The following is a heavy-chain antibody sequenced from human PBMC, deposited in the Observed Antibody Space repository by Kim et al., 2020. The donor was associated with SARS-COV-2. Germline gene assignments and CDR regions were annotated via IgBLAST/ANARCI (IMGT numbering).Heavy chain of an antibody. J-gene: IGHJ6*02. V-gene: IGHV4-59*01. D-gene: IGHD3-10*01. CDR3: ARTSEGFGELFYYYYGMDV. Sequence: SRVTISVDTSKNQFSLKLSSVTAADTAVYYCARTSEGFGELFYYYYGMDVWGQGTTVTVSS.